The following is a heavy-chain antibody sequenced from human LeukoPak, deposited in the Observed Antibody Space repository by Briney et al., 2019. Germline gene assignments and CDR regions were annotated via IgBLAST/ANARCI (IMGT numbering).Heavy chain of an antibody. CDR2: ISDTGGNT. D-gene: IGHD6-6*01. Sequence: GGSLRLSCAASGFAFSSYGMNWVRQAAGHGLEWFSSISDTGGNTYYADSVKGRFTISRDNSKNTLYLQMNSLRVEDTAIYYCAKRVPYSSSAVYFDYWGQGTLVTVSS. J-gene: IGHJ4*02. CDR3: AKRVPYSSSAVYFDY. CDR1: GFAFSSYG. V-gene: IGHV3-23*01.